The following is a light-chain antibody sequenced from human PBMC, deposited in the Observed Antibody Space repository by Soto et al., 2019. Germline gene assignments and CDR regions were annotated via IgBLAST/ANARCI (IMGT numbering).Light chain of an antibody. CDR2: GAS. Sequence: EIVLTQSPGTLSLSPGERATLSCRASQSLSSSYLAWYQQTPAQAPRLLIYGASSRATGIPDRFSGSGSGTDFTLTISRLEPEDFAVYYCQQYDSSPWTFGQGTKVEI. J-gene: IGKJ1*01. CDR1: QSLSSSY. CDR3: QQYDSSPWT. V-gene: IGKV3-20*01.